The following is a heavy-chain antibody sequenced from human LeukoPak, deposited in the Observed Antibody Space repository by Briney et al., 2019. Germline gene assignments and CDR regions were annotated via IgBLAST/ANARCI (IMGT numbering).Heavy chain of an antibody. J-gene: IGHJ4*02. CDR1: GGTFSSYA. D-gene: IGHD3-22*01. Sequence: GSSVKVSCMASGGTFSSYAISWVRQAPGQGLEWMGGIIPIFGTANYAQKFQGRVTITTDESTSTAYMELSSLRSEDTAVYYCASPRSYYYDSSGYYPFDYWGQGTLVTVSS. V-gene: IGHV1-69*05. CDR3: ASPRSYYYDSSGYYPFDY. CDR2: IIPIFGTA.